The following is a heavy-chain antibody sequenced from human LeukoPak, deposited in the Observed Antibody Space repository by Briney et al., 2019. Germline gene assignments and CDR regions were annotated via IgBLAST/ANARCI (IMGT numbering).Heavy chain of an antibody. J-gene: IGHJ4*02. V-gene: IGHV3-73*01. CDR1: GFTFSGSA. Sequence: GGSLRLSCVVSGFTFSGSAVHWVRQASGKGLEWVGRIRSKANNYATAYAASVKGRFIISRDDSKNTAYLQMNSLKTEDTAVYYCTGDNFDSSVKFDYWGQGTLVTVSS. CDR3: TGDNFDSSVKFDY. CDR2: IRSKANNYAT. D-gene: IGHD3-22*01.